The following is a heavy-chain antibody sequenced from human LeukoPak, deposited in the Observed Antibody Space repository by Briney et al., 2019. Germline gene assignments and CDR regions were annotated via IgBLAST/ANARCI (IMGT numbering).Heavy chain of an antibody. CDR2: IYSSGST. CDR3: AVGAEYYFDY. V-gene: IGHV4-61*09. D-gene: IGHD1-26*01. J-gene: IGHJ4*02. Sequence: PSETLSLTCTVSGGSISSGSYYWSWIRQPAGKGLEWIGHIYSSGSTNYNPSLKSRVTISVDPSKNQFSLKVNSVTAADTAVYYCAVGAEYYFDYWGQGTLVTVSS. CDR1: GGSISSGSYY.